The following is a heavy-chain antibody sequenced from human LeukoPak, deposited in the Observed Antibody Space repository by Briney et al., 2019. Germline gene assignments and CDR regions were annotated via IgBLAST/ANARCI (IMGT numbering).Heavy chain of an antibody. Sequence: ASVKVSCKAPGYTFTDYYIHWVQQAPGKGPEWMGRVDPEDGETIYADKLQGRVTISADTSTDTAYMELSSLRSEDTAVYYCATGYDYVWGSYRCDWGQGTLVTVSS. CDR1: GYTFTDYY. D-gene: IGHD3-16*02. CDR3: ATGYDYVWGSYRCD. CDR2: VDPEDGET. V-gene: IGHV1-69-2*01. J-gene: IGHJ4*02.